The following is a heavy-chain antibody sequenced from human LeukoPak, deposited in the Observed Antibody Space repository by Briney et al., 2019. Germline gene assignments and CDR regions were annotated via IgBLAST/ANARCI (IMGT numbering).Heavy chain of an antibody. CDR2: ISWNSGSI. CDR3: AKDLLPGSTARNDAFDI. J-gene: IGHJ3*02. CDR1: GFTFDDYA. Sequence: PGGSLRLSCAASGFTFDDYAMHWVRQAPGKGLEWVSGISWNSGSIGYADSVKGRFTISSDNAKNSLYLQMNSLRAEDMALYYCAKDLLPGSTARNDAFDIWGQGTMVTVSS. D-gene: IGHD1-14*01. V-gene: IGHV3-9*03.